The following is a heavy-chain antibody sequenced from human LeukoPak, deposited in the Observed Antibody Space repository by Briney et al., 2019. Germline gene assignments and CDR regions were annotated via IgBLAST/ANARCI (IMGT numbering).Heavy chain of an antibody. CDR1: GGSISSYY. Sequence: SETLSLTCTASGGSISSYYWSWIRQPPGKGLEWIGYIYHSGSTYYNPSLKSRVTISVDKYKNQFSLKLSSVTAADTAVYYCARGASVTGPGAYYYYGMDVWGQGTTVTVSS. J-gene: IGHJ6*02. V-gene: IGHV4-59*12. CDR2: IYHSGST. D-gene: IGHD1-26*01. CDR3: ARGASVTGPGAYYYYGMDV.